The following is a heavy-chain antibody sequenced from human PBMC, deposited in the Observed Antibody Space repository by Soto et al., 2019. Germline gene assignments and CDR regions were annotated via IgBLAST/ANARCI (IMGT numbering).Heavy chain of an antibody. V-gene: IGHV3-33*01. J-gene: IGHJ4*02. CDR3: ARDRSGYDQTPDI. CDR2: TWYDGNNK. Sequence: QVQLVESGGGVVQPGRSLRLSCEASGFTFRSYGMHWVRQAPGKGLEWVAVTWYDGNNKYYADSVKGRFTSSRDNSKDTLFLPMNSLRAEDTAVYYCARDRSGYDQTPDIRVQGTLVTVSS. D-gene: IGHD5-12*01. CDR1: GFTFRSYG.